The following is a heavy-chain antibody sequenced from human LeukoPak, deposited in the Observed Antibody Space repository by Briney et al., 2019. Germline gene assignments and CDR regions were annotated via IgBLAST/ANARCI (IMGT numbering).Heavy chain of an antibody. CDR2: INHSGST. CDR1: GGSISSYY. Sequence: SETLSLTCTVSGGSISSYYWSWIRQPPGKGLEWIGEINHSGSTNYNPSLKSRVTISVDTSKNQFSLKLSSVTAADTAVYYCARGLIAAAGPFDYWGQGTLVTVSS. CDR3: ARGLIAAAGPFDY. J-gene: IGHJ4*02. D-gene: IGHD6-13*01. V-gene: IGHV4-34*01.